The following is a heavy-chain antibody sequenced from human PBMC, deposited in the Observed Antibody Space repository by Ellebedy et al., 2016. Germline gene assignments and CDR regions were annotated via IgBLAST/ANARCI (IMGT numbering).Heavy chain of an antibody. V-gene: IGHV4-4*02. D-gene: IGHD2-2*01. Sequence: SETLSLTXDVSGGSITSDNWWTWVRQPPGKGPEWIAETLRGETTHYSPSLRSRVTISLDISKNQFSLEISSVTAADTAIYHCATRDPAPFWGRGTLVTVSS. CDR3: ATRDPAPF. J-gene: IGHJ4*02. CDR2: TLRGETT. CDR1: GGSITSDNW.